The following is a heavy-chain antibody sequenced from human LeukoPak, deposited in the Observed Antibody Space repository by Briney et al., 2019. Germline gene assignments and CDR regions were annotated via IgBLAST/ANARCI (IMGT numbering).Heavy chain of an antibody. CDR2: IYHSGST. CDR3: ARGIHIGDYYYYYYMDV. D-gene: IGHD2-21*01. CDR1: GYSISSGSC. V-gene: IGHV4-38-2*02. J-gene: IGHJ6*03. Sequence: SETLSLTCTVSGYSISSGSCWGWIRQPPGEGLDWIGSIYHSGSTFYNPSLKSRVTISVDTSKNQFSLKLSSVTAADTAVYYCARGIHIGDYYYYYYMDVWGKGTTVTVSS.